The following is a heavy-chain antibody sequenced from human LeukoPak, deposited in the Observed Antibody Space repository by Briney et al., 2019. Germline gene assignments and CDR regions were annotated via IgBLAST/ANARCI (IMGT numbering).Heavy chain of an antibody. CDR3: ARERHNQVAGTPRIYYYYGMDV. CDR1: GFTFSSYA. Sequence: GGSLRLSWAASGFTFSSYAMHWVRQAPGKGLEWVAVISYDGSNKYYADSVKGRFTISRDNSKNTLYLQMNSLRAEDTAVYYCARERHNQVAGTPRIYYYYGMDVWGQGTTVTVSS. CDR2: ISYDGSNK. D-gene: IGHD6-19*01. J-gene: IGHJ6*02. V-gene: IGHV3-30-3*01.